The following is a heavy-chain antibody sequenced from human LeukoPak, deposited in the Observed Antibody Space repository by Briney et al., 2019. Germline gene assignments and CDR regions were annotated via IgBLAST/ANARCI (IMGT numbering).Heavy chain of an antibody. J-gene: IGHJ4*02. V-gene: IGHV3-48*01. D-gene: IGHD6-6*01. CDR2: ISSSSSTI. CDR3: ARDHDASSSGGYFDY. Sequence: GGSLRLSCAASGFTFSSYSMNWVRQAPGKGLEWVSYISSSSSTIYYADSVKGRFTISRDNAKNSLYLQMNSLRAEDTAVYYCARDHDASSSGGYFDYWGQGTLVTVSS. CDR1: GFTFSSYS.